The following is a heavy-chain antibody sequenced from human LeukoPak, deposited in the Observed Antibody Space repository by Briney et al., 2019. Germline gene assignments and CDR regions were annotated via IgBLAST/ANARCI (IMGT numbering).Heavy chain of an antibody. CDR1: GFTFSSYS. V-gene: IGHV3-21*01. J-gene: IGHJ6*02. CDR2: ISSSSSYI. CDR3: AKEKPAYGMDV. Sequence: GGSLRLSCAASGFTFSSYSMNWVRQAPGKGLEWVSSISSSSSYIYYADSVKGRFTISRDNAKNSLYLKMNSLRGEDTAVYYCAKEKPAYGMDVWGQGTTVTVSS.